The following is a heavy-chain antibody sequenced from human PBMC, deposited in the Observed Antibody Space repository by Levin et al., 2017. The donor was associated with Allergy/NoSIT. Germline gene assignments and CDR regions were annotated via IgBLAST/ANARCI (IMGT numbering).Heavy chain of an antibody. D-gene: IGHD6-19*01. CDR1: GYTFTGYY. CDR2: INPNSGGT. J-gene: IGHJ4*02. CDR3: ARGSRHSSGSMPLGY. V-gene: IGHV1-2*02. Sequence: GASVKVSCKASGYTFTGYYMHWVRQAPGQGLEWMGWINPNSGGTNYAQKFQGRVTMTRDTSISTAYMELSRLRSDDTAVYYCARGSRHSSGSMPLGYWGQGTLVTVSS.